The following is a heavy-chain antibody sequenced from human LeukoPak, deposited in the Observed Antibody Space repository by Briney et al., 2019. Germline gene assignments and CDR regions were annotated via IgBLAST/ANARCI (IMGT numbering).Heavy chain of an antibody. CDR3: ARGDWGSPDYYCMDV. V-gene: IGHV4-39*07. J-gene: IGHJ6*03. CDR1: GGSITSSSYY. CDR2: MYFSGST. D-gene: IGHD7-27*01. Sequence: SETLSLTCTVSGGSITSSSYYWGWIRQPPGKGLEWIGSMYFSGSTYRNPSLKSRVTISVDTSKNQFSLKQSSVTAADTAVYYCARGDWGSPDYYCMDVWGKGTTVTISS.